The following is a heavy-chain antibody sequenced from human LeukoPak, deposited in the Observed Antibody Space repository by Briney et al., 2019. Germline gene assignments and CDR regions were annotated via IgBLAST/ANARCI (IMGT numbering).Heavy chain of an antibody. CDR1: GFTFRSYE. D-gene: IGHD2-21*01. CDR3: ARGGGAGLFYHFDF. J-gene: IGHJ4*02. CDR2: ISYSDDTI. V-gene: IGHV3-48*03. Sequence: PGGSLRLSCAASGFTFRSYELNWVRQAPGKGLEWVSYISYSDDTIYYADSVKGRFTISRDNAKNSLYLQMNSLRAEDTAVYYCARGGGAGLFYHFDFWGQGTLVTVSS.